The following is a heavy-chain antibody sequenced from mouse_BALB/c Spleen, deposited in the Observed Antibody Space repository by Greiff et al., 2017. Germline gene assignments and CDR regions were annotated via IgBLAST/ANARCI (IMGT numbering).Heavy chain of an antibody. CDR1: GFTFSSYG. Sequence: EVQGVESGGGLVQPGGSLKLSCAASGFTFSSYGMSWVRQTPDKRLELVATINSNGGSTYYPDSVKGRFTISRDNAKNTLYLQMSSLKSEDTAMYYCARGGRYDYFDYWGQGTTLTVSS. D-gene: IGHD2-14*01. J-gene: IGHJ2*01. CDR3: ARGGRYDYFDY. V-gene: IGHV5-6-3*01. CDR2: INSNGGST.